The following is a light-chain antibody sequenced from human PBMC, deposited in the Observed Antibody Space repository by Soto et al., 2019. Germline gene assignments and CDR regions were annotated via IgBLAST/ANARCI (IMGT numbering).Light chain of an antibody. CDR3: QQYNNWPFT. CDR2: GAS. V-gene: IGKV3-15*01. CDR1: QSLNSN. Sequence: EIMMTQSPVTLSVSSGERATLSCRASQSLNSNLAWHQQKPGQAPRLLIYGASTRATGIPASFIGNGSGTEFTLTASSLQPEDFAVYYCQQYNNWPFTFGPGTKVDIK. J-gene: IGKJ3*01.